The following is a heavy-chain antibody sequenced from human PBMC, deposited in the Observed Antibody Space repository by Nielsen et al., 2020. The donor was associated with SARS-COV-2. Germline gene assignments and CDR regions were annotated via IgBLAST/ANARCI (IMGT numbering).Heavy chain of an antibody. D-gene: IGHD1-26*01. V-gene: IGHV3-30*19. CDR3: ARENLRPSGSYDY. Sequence: GGSLRLSCAASGFTFSSYGMHWVRQAPGKGLEWVAVISYDGSNKYYADSVKGRFTISRDNSKNTLYLQMNSLRAEDTAVYYCARENLRPSGSYDYWGQGTLVTVSS. CDR1: GFTFSSYG. CDR2: ISYDGSNK. J-gene: IGHJ4*02.